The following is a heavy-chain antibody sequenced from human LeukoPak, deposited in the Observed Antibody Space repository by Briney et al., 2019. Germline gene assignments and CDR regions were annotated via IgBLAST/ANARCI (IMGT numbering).Heavy chain of an antibody. V-gene: IGHV3-23*01. CDR3: AKGIDYGDYVLAY. Sequence: GGSLRLSCAASGFTFSSYAISWVRQAPGKGLEWVSAISGSGGSTYYADSVKGRFTISRDNSKNTLYLQMNSLRAEDTAVYYCAKGIDYGDYVLAYWGQGTLVTVSS. D-gene: IGHD4-17*01. CDR2: ISGSGGST. J-gene: IGHJ4*02. CDR1: GFTFSSYA.